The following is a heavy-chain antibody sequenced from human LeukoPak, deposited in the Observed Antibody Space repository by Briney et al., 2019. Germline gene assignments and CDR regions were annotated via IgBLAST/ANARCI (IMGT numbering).Heavy chain of an antibody. CDR1: GFIFSFYC. V-gene: IGHV3-74*01. CDR3: AKAGRVVVPAAMVDY. CDR2: ICPDGTGI. J-gene: IGHJ4*02. D-gene: IGHD2-2*01. Sequence: GGSLRLSCAASGFIFSFYCMHWVRQAPGKGPMWVSRICPDGTGISYADSVKARFTTSRDNAKNTVYLQMNSLRAEDTAVYYCAKAGRVVVPAAMVDYWGQGTLVTVSS.